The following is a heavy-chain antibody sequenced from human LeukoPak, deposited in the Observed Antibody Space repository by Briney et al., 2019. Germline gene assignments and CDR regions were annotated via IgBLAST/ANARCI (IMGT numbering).Heavy chain of an antibody. Sequence: GGSLRLSCAASGFTVSSNYMSWVRQAPGKGLEWVSVIYSGGSTYYADSVKGRFTISRDNAKNSLFLQMNSLRGEDTAVYYCARETEAFDYWGQGTLVTVSS. CDR3: ARETEAFDY. V-gene: IGHV3-53*05. CDR2: IYSGGST. CDR1: GFTVSSNY. J-gene: IGHJ4*02.